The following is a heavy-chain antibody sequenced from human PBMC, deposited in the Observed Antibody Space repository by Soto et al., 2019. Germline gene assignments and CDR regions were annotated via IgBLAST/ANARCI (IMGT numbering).Heavy chain of an antibody. CDR1: GYTFTSYG. D-gene: IGHD2-8*01. J-gene: IGHJ6*02. CDR2: ISAYNGNT. V-gene: IGHV1-18*01. CDR3: ARDRGEEIVLMVYAPYYYYGMDV. Sequence: ASVKVSCKASGYTFTSYGISWVRQAPGQGLEWMGWISAYNGNTNYAQKLQGRVTMPTDTSTSTAYMELRSLRSDDTAVYYCARDRGEEIVLMVYAPYYYYGMDVWGQGTTVTVSS.